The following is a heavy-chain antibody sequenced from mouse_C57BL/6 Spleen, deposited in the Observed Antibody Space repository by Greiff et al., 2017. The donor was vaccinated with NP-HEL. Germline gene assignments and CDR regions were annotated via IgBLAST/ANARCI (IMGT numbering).Heavy chain of an antibody. CDR2: ISYDGSN. D-gene: IGHD4-1*01. Sequence: DVQLQESGPGLVKPSQSLSLTCSVTGYSITSGYYWNWIRQFPGNKLEWMGYISYDGSNNYNPSLKNRISITRDTSKNQLFLKLNSVTTEDTATYYCARALGGYFDYWGQGTTLTVSS. CDR1: GYSITSGYY. CDR3: ARALGGYFDY. V-gene: IGHV3-6*01. J-gene: IGHJ2*01.